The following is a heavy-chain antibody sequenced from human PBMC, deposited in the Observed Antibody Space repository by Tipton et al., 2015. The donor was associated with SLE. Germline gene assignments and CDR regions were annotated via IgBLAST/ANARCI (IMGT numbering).Heavy chain of an antibody. CDR3: ARDEYRYDATGYHLLGHFDF. D-gene: IGHD3-22*01. J-gene: IGHJ4*02. V-gene: IGHV4-39*07. CDR2: ISYNGNT. Sequence: TLSLTCTVSGASIVSTTYYWGWIRQPPGKGLEWIGTISYNGNTYYNPSLKSRVTISVDTSKNQFSLDLSSVTAADTAVYYCARDEYRYDATGYHLLGHFDFWGQGTLVTVSS. CDR1: GASIVSTTYY.